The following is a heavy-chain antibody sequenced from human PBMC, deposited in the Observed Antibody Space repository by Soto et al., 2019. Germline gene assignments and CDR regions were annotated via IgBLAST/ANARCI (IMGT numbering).Heavy chain of an antibody. D-gene: IGHD3-10*01. J-gene: IGHJ4*02. Sequence: GGSLRLSCAASGFTFSDPCMDWVRQAPGKGLEWIGRVKNRANGYTTDYAASVKGRFTISRDDSESSVYLEMNSLKTEDTAVYYCARSPSYYASGMDYWGQGTLVTVSS. CDR3: ARSPSYYASGMDY. CDR2: VKNRANGYTT. V-gene: IGHV3-72*01. CDR1: GFTFSDPC.